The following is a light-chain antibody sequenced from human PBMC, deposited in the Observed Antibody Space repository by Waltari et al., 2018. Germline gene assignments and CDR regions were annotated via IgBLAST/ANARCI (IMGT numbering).Light chain of an antibody. V-gene: IGLV1-40*01. CDR3: QSYDSSLSGRV. CDR1: SSNIGAGYD. CDR2: INT. J-gene: IGLJ2*01. Sequence: QSVLTQPPSVSGAPGQRITISCTGSSSNIGAGYDVHWFQQLPGTAPKLLIYINTNRPAGVPDRFSGSRSGTSASLAITGLRAEDEADYYCQSYDSSLSGRVFGGGTKVTVV.